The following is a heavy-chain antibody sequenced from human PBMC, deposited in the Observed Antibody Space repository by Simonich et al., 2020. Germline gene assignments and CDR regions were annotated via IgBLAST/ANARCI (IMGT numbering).Heavy chain of an antibody. Sequence: QVQLVQSGAEVKKPGASVKVSCKASGYTFTSYGISWVGQAPGKGLEWMGWISAYKGNTNYAQKLQGRVTMTTDTSTSTAYMELRSLRSDDTAVYYCARASRGTWWYYYFDYWGQGTLVTVSS. CDR1: GYTFTSYG. D-gene: IGHD2-15*01. CDR3: ARASRGTWWYYYFDY. J-gene: IGHJ4*02. V-gene: IGHV1-18*01. CDR2: ISAYKGNT.